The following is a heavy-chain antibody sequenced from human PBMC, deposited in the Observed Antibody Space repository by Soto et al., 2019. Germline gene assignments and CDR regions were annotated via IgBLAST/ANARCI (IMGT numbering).Heavy chain of an antibody. J-gene: IGHJ6*02. D-gene: IGHD3-10*01. CDR3: ARDGEWALALECFYYYGMHV. CDR1: GFTFSSYV. V-gene: IGHV3-30*04. CDR2: ISYVGSDK. Sequence: GGSLRLSCAASGFTFSSYVFHWVRQAPGKGLEWVAVISYVGSDKYYADSVKGRFTISRDNSKNMLYLQMNSLRPDDTAVYYCARDGEWALALECFYYYGMHVWGQGTTVTVSS.